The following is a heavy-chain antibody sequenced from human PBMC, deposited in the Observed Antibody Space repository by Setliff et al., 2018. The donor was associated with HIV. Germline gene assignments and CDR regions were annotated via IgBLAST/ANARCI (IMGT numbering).Heavy chain of an antibody. CDR3: AREAYFFASGTYYFDS. CDR2: IYHSGST. D-gene: IGHD3-10*01. CDR1: YGSISSSYYF. J-gene: IGHJ4*02. Sequence: PSETLSLTCTLSYGSISSSYYFCGWIRQPPGKGLEWIGSIYHSGSTYYNPSLESRVTISVDTSKNQFSLKLSSVTAADTALYFCAREAYFFASGTYYFDSWGQGTLVTVSS. V-gene: IGHV4-39*07.